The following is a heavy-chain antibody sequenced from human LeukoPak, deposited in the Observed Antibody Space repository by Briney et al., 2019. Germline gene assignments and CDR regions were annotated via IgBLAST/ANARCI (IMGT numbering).Heavy chain of an antibody. J-gene: IGHJ5*02. CDR3: ARDYLPTGTPPRWFDP. V-gene: IGHV3-21*01. D-gene: IGHD1-1*01. CDR2: TSSSSSYI. CDR1: GFTFSSYS. Sequence: GGSLRLSCTVSGFTFSSYSMNWVRQAPGKGLEWVSSTSSSSSYIYYADSVKGRFTISRDNAKNSLYLQMNSLRAEDTAVYYCARDYLPTGTPPRWFDPWGQGTLVTVSS.